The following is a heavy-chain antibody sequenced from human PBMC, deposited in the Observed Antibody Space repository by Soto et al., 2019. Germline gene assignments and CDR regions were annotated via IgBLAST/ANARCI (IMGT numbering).Heavy chain of an antibody. D-gene: IGHD3-22*01. CDR2: ISYDGSNK. V-gene: IGHV3-30*18. CDR3: AKDRAYYYDSSGYYHDAFDI. Sequence: ESVGGVVQPGRSLRLSCAASGFTFSSYGMHWVRQAPGKGLEWVAVISYDGSNKYYADSVKGRFTISRDNSKNTLYLQMNSLRAEDTAVYYCAKDRAYYYDSSGYYHDAFDIWGQGTMVTVSS. CDR1: GFTFSSYG. J-gene: IGHJ3*02.